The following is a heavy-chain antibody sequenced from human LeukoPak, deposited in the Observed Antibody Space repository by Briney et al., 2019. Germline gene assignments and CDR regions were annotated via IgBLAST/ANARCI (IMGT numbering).Heavy chain of an antibody. CDR3: ARELRLLWFGESIDY. CDR1: GGSFSGYY. J-gene: IGHJ4*02. Sequence: SETLSLTCAVYGGSFSGYYWSWIRQPPGKGLEWIGEINHSGSTNYNPSRKSRVTISVDTSKNQFSLKLSSVTAADTAVYYCARELRLLWFGESIDYWGQGTLITVSS. CDR2: INHSGST. D-gene: IGHD3-10*01. V-gene: IGHV4-34*01.